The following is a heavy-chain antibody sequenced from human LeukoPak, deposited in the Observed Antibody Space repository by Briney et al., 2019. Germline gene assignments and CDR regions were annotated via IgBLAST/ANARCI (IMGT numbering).Heavy chain of an antibody. CDR2: IYSGGST. D-gene: IGHD3-3*01. Sequence: PGGSLRLSCAVSGFSVNDNYMSWVRQAPGKGLEWVSVIYSGGSTYYADSVKGRFTISRDNSKNTLYLQMNSLRAEDTAVYYCAVYDFWSGSYFDYWGQGTLVTVSS. J-gene: IGHJ4*02. CDR1: GFSVNDNY. CDR3: AVYDFWSGSYFDY. V-gene: IGHV3-53*01.